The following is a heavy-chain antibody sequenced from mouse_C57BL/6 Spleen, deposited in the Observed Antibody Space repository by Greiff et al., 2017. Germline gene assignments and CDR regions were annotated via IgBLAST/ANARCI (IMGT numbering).Heavy chain of an antibody. D-gene: IGHD4-1*01. J-gene: IGHJ2*01. CDR1: GYTFTSYW. V-gene: IGHV1-50*01. CDR3: ARRWDQYYFDY. CDR2: IDPSDSYT. Sequence: QVQLQQPGAELVKPGASVKLSCKASGYTFTSYWMQWVKQRPGQGLEWIGEIDPSDSYTNYNQKFKGKATLTVDTSSSTAYMQLSSLTSEDSAVYYCARRWDQYYFDYWGQGTTRTVSS.